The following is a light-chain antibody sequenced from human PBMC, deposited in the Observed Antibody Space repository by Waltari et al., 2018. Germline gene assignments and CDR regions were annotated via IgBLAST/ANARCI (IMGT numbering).Light chain of an antibody. CDR3: QKYNSAPP. Sequence: DIQMTQSPSSLSASVGDRVTITCRASQGNSNYLAWYQQKPGKVPKLLIYAASTLQSGVPSRFSGSGSGTNFTLTISSLQPEDVATYYCQKYNSAPPFGGGTKVEIK. CDR1: QGNSNY. V-gene: IGKV1-27*01. CDR2: AAS. J-gene: IGKJ4*01.